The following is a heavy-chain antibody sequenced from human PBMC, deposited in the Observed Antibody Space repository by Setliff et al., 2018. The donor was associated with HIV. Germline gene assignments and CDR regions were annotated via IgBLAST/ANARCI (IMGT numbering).Heavy chain of an antibody. CDR2: INYSGST. D-gene: IGHD7-27*01. V-gene: IGHV4-34*01. CDR3: ARGVPVETNFNSRFMDV. J-gene: IGHJ6*04. CDR1: GGSLRGPY. Sequence: SDTLSLTCSVNGGSLRGPYWSWIRQFPGKGLEWIGEINYSGSTNYTPSLKSRVIISLDKSRKQLFLRLTSLTAADTAVYFCARGVPVETNFNSRFMDVWGKGTTVTVSS.